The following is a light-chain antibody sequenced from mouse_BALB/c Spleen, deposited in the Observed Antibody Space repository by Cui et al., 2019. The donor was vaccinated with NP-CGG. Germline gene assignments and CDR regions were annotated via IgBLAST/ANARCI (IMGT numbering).Light chain of an antibody. CDR3: ALWYSNHWV. CDR1: TGAVTSSNY. Sequence: VAHQAAAPTTSPGETVTLTCRSSTGAVTSSNYANWVQEKPDHLFTGLIGGTNNRAPGVPARFSGSLIGDKAALTITGAQTEDEAIYFCALWYSNHWVFGGGTKLTVL. CDR2: GTN. V-gene: IGLV1*01. J-gene: IGLJ1*01.